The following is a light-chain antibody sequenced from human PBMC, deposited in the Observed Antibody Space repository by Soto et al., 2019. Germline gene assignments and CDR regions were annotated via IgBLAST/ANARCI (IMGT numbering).Light chain of an antibody. J-gene: IGLJ3*02. CDR3: QSADSSGTHWV. CDR2: KDS. V-gene: IGLV3-25*02. CDR1: ALPKQY. Sequence: SYELTQPPSVSVSPGQTARITCSGDALPKQYAYWYQQKPGQAPVLVIYKDSERPSGIPERFSGSSSGTTVTLTISGVQAVDEADYYCQSADSSGTHWVFGGGTKLTVL.